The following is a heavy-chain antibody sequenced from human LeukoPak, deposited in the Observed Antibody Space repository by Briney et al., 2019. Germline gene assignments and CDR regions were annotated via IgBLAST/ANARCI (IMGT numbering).Heavy chain of an antibody. J-gene: IGHJ6*02. V-gene: IGHV3-23*01. Sequence: GGSLRLSCAASGFTFSSYAMSWVRQAPGKGLEWVSAISGSGGSTYYADSVKGRFTISRDNAKNSLYLQMNSLRAEDTAVYYCARGAGPCSSTSCYFYYYYYGMDVWGQGTTVTVSS. CDR3: ARGAGPCSSTSCYFYYYYYGMDV. D-gene: IGHD2-2*01. CDR2: ISGSGGST. CDR1: GFTFSSYA.